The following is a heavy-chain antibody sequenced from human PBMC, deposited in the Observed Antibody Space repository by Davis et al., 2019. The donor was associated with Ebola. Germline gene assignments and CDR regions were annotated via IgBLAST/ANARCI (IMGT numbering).Heavy chain of an antibody. CDR3: ARDNGYDSSFDY. Sequence: GESLKISCAASGFTVSNNYMSWVRQAPGKGLEWVSVIYSGGSTYYADSVKGRFTISRHNSKNTLYLQMNSLRAEDTAVYYCARDNGYDSSFDYWGQGTLVTVSS. V-gene: IGHV3-53*04. CDR1: GFTVSNNY. J-gene: IGHJ4*02. D-gene: IGHD5-12*01. CDR2: IYSGGST.